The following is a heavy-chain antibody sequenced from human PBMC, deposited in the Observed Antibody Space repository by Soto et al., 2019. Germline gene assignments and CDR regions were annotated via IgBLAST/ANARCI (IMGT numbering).Heavy chain of an antibody. J-gene: IGHJ2*01. CDR1: GYTFTDYG. Sequence: QVQLVQSGAEVKKPGASVKVSCKASGYTFTDYGIPWVRQAPGQGLEWMGWINSFSGDTNYPQTLQGRITMTTDTPTNTGYMELGTLRSDGTAVYYCGRELHAGGKCWYFDIWGRGTVVPVTS. CDR2: INSFSGDT. CDR3: GRELHAGGKCWYFDI. D-gene: IGHD2-15*01. V-gene: IGHV1-18*01.